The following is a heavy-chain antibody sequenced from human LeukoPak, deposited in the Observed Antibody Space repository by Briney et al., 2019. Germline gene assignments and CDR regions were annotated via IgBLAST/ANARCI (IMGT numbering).Heavy chain of an antibody. CDR2: ISWNSGNL. V-gene: IGHV3-9*01. CDR1: GFTFADYA. CDR3: ARYITGTAFDY. J-gene: IGHJ4*02. D-gene: IGHD1-20*01. Sequence: GGSLRLSCAASGFTFADYAMHWVRQAPGKGLQWVSGISWNSGNLGYADSVKGRFTISRDNAKNSLYLQMNSLRAEDTAVYYCARYITGTAFDYWGQGTLVTVSS.